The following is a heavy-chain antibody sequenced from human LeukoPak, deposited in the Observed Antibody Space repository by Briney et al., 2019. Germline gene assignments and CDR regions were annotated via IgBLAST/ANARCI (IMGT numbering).Heavy chain of an antibody. J-gene: IGHJ4*02. CDR1: GFTFSSYE. Sequence: GGSLRLSCAASGFTFSSYEMNWVRQAPGKWLEWVSYISSSGSTIYYADSVKGRFTISRDNAKNSLYLQMNSLRAEDTAVYYCARGYGELTFFDDWGQGTLVTVSS. D-gene: IGHD4-17*01. V-gene: IGHV3-48*03. CDR2: ISSSGSTI. CDR3: ARGYGELTFFDD.